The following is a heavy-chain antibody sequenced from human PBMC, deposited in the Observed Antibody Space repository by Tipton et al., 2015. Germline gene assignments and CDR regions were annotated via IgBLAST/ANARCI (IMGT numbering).Heavy chain of an antibody. CDR2: IQYSGST. J-gene: IGHJ4*02. CDR1: GDSISKYY. Sequence: GLVKPSETLSLTCTVSGDSISKYYWSWIRQPPGKELEWIGYIQYSGSTNYNPSLKSRVTISVDTSKTQFSLKMSSVTASDTAVYYCARARGRHGGLCDSWGQGILVTVSS. D-gene: IGHD4-23*01. CDR3: ARARGRHGGLCDS. V-gene: IGHV4-59*01.